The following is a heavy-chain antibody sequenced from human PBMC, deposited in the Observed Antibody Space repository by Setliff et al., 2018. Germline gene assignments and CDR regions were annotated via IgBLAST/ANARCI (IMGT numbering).Heavy chain of an antibody. CDR3: ARVGIKGGYYFDY. V-gene: IGHV5-51*01. CDR1: GRSFTSFW. CDR2: IFPTDSDT. J-gene: IGHJ4*02. Sequence: HGESLKISCKGSGRSFTSFWIGWVRQMPGKGLEWMGIIFPTDSDTRYSPSFRGQVTISADKSISTAYLQWSSLKASDTAIYYCARVGIKGGYYFDYWGQGTLVTVSS. D-gene: IGHD7-27*01.